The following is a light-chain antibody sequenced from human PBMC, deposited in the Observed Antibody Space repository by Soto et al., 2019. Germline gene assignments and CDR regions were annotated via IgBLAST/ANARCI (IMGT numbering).Light chain of an antibody. J-gene: IGKJ2*01. CDR1: QSVYSN. Sequence: EIVMTQSPATLSVSPGERATLSCRASQSVYSNLAWYQQKPGQAPSLLIYGASTRATGIPARFSGSGSGTEVTLTISGLQSDDFAVYSCQQYNSWPPYTFGQGTKLEIK. CDR2: GAS. V-gene: IGKV3-15*01. CDR3: QQYNSWPPYT.